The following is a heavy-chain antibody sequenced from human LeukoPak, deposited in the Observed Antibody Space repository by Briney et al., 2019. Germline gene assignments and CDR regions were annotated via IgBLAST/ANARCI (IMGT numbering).Heavy chain of an antibody. CDR2: INPNNGGT. D-gene: IGHD4-17*01. V-gene: IGHV1-2*02. Sequence: ASVKVSCKASGYTFTGYYVHWVRQAPGQGLEWMGWINPNNGGTNYAQKFQDRVTMTRDTSISTAYMELSRLRSDDTAVYYCARDRGYGDHYGAYWGQGTLVTVSS. CDR3: ARDRGYGDHYGAY. CDR1: GYTFTGYY. J-gene: IGHJ4*02.